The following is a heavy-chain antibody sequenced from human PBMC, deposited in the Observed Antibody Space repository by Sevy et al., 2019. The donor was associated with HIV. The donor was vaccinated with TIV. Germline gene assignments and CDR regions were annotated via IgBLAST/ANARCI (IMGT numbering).Heavy chain of an antibody. Sequence: SETLSLTCTVSGGSIRNYFWSWIRQPPEKGLEWIGYIYYSGSTNYNPSLKTRLTISLDTSKNQFSLNLSSVTAADTAVYYCARESIGAVGDFDYWGQGTLVTVSS. CDR1: GGSIRNYF. CDR2: IYYSGST. CDR3: ARESIGAVGDFDY. J-gene: IGHJ4*02. V-gene: IGHV4-59*01. D-gene: IGHD6-13*01.